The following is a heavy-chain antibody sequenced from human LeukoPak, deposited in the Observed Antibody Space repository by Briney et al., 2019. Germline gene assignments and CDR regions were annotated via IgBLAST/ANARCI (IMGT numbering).Heavy chain of an antibody. CDR2: INHSGST. J-gene: IGHJ3*02. V-gene: IGHV4-34*01. CDR1: GGSFSGYY. CDR3: ATGLRLPSPFDI. Sequence: SETLSLTCAGYGGSFSGYYWSGIRQPPGKGLEWIGEINHSGSTNYNPSLKSRVTISVDTSKNQFSLKLSSVTAADTAVCYCATGLRLPSPFDIWGQGTMVTVSS. D-gene: IGHD5-12*01.